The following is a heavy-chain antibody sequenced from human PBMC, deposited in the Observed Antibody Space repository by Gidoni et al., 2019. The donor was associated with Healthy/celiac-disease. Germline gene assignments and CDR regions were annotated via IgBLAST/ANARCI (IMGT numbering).Heavy chain of an antibody. CDR1: GFTFSNAW. J-gene: IGHJ4*02. Sequence: EVQLVESGGGLVKPGGSLSLSCAASGFTFSNAWMSWVRQAPGKGLEWGGRSKSKTDGGTTDYAAPVKGRFTISRDDSKNTLYLQMNSLKTEDTAVYYCTTLAAISDYWGQGTLVTVSS. CDR2: SKSKTDGGTT. V-gene: IGHV3-15*01. CDR3: TTLAAISDY. D-gene: IGHD2-2*02.